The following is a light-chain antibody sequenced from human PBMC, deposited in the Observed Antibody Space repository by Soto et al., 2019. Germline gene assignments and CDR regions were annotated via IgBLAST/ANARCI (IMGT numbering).Light chain of an antibody. Sequence: EIVLTQSPGTLSLSPGDRATLSCRASQSVGHNYLAWFQQKPGQAPRLLIYGASTRATGIPARFSGSGSGTEFTLTISSLQSEDFAVYYCQQYNNWPKTFGQGTKVDIK. J-gene: IGKJ1*01. CDR1: QSVGHN. V-gene: IGKV3-15*01. CDR2: GAS. CDR3: QQYNNWPKT.